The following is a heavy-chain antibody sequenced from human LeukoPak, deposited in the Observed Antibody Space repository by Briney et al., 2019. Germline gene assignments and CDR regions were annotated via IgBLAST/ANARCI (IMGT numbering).Heavy chain of an antibody. D-gene: IGHD4-23*01. J-gene: IGHJ4*02. V-gene: IGHV3-74*01. CDR1: GFTFSRYW. Sequence: GGSLRLSCAASGFTFSRYWMNWVRQAPGKGLVWVSRIASDGSSTTYADSVKGRFSISRDNAKNTLYLQMNSLRVEDTAVYYRARGRPHGNDYWGQGTLVTVSS. CDR2: IASDGSST. CDR3: ARGRPHGNDY.